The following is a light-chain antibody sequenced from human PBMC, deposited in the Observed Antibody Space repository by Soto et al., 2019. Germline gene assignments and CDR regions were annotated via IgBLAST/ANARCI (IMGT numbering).Light chain of an antibody. V-gene: IGLV2-23*01. CDR2: EGS. CDR3: CSYAGSSPWV. Sequence: QSVLTQPASVSGSPGQSITISCTGTSSDVGSYNLVSWYQQHPGKAPKLMIYEGSKRPSGASNRFSGSKSGNTASLTISGLQAEDEADYYCCSYAGSSPWVFGGGTKLTVL. J-gene: IGLJ3*02. CDR1: SSDVGSYNL.